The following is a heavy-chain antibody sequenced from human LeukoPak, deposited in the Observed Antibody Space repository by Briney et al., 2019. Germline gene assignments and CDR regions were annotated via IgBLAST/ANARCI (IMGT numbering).Heavy chain of an antibody. J-gene: IGHJ4*02. CDR2: ISWNSGSI. Sequence: GGSLRLSCAASGFTFDDYAMHWVRQAPGKGLEWVSGISWNSGSIGYADSVKGRFTISRDNAKNSLHLQMNSLRAEDTAVYYCARDTGLAGPCDYWGQGTLVTVSS. V-gene: IGHV3-9*01. CDR1: GFTFDDYA. CDR3: ARDTGLAGPCDY.